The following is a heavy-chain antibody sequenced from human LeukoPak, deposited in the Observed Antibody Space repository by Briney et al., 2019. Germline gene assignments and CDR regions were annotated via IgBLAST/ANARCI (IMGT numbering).Heavy chain of an antibody. D-gene: IGHD6-6*01. Sequence: ASVKVSCKASGYTFTGYYMHWVRQATGQGLEWMGWMNPNSGNTGYAQKFQGRVTMTRNTSISTAYMELSSLRSEDTAVYYCARGLRIAARKYYYYYYMDVWGKGTTVTVSS. CDR2: MNPNSGNT. CDR1: GYTFTGYY. J-gene: IGHJ6*03. CDR3: ARGLRIAARKYYYYYYMDV. V-gene: IGHV1-8*02.